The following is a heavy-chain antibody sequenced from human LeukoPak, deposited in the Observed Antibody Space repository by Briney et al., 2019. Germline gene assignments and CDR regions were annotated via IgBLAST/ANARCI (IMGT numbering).Heavy chain of an antibody. CDR3: ARGIAAAAGDY. J-gene: IGHJ4*02. CDR1: GGTFSSYA. CDR2: IIPTLGIA. Sequence: SVKVSCKASGGTFSSYAISWVRQAPGQGLEWMGRIIPTLGIANYAQKFQGRVTITADKSTSTAYMELSSLRSEDTAVYYCARGIAAAAGDYWGQGTLVTVSS. D-gene: IGHD6-13*01. V-gene: IGHV1-69*04.